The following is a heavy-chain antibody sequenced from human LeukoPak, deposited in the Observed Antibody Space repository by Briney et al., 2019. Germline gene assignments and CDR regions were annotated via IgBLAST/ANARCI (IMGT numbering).Heavy chain of an antibody. CDR1: GFTFSSYA. D-gene: IGHD5-24*01. CDR3: VRGEMPTKIFEF. Sequence: GGSLRLSCAASGFTFSSYAMSWVRQAPGKGLEWVSVICTGDATHYTVSVKGRFTIARDDTKHTLFLQNSSLISEDTSVYYCVRGEMPTKIFEFWGQGTLVSVSS. V-gene: IGHV3-66*02. J-gene: IGHJ4*01. CDR2: ICTGDAT.